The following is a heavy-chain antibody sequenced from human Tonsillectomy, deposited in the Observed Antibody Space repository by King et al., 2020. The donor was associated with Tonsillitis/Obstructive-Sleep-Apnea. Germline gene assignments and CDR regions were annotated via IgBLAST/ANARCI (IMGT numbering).Heavy chain of an antibody. J-gene: IGHJ4*02. Sequence: VTLKESGPALVRPPQTLTLTCTFSGFSLRTSGMCVSWIRQPPGKALEWLARIDWDDDKYYSTSLKTRLTISKDTSKNQVVLTMTNMDPVDTATYYCARITCSSVSCYIDYWGQGTLVTVSS. CDR3: ARITCSSVSCYIDY. CDR2: IDWDDDK. V-gene: IGHV2-70*11. D-gene: IGHD2-15*01. CDR1: GFSLRTSGMC.